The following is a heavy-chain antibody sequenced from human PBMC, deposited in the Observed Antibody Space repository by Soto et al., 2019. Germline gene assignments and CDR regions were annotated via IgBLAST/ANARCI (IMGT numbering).Heavy chain of an antibody. CDR2: IWYDGSNK. V-gene: IGHV3-33*01. D-gene: IGHD2-2*01. Sequence: QVQLVESGGGVVQPGRSLRLSCAASGFTFSSYGMHWVRQAPGKGLEWVAVIWYDGSNKYYADSVKGRFTISRDNSKNTLYLQMNSLTAEDTAVYYCARVVPAENDGMDDWGQGTTVTVSS. CDR1: GFTFSSYG. CDR3: ARVVPAENDGMDD. J-gene: IGHJ6*02.